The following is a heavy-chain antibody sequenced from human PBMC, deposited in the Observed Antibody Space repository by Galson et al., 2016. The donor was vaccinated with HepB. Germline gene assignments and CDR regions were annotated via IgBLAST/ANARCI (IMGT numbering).Heavy chain of an antibody. CDR1: GFTFSTYS. V-gene: IGHV3-21*01. J-gene: IGHJ2*01. CDR2: ISSSNSYI. Sequence: SLRLSCAASGFTFSTYSMNWVRQAPGNGLEWVSFISSSNSYIYYADSVKGRFTISRDNAKNSLYLQMNSLRAEDTAVYFCARDHTSAPDWYFDLWGRGTLVTVSS. CDR3: ARDHTSAPDWYFDL. D-gene: IGHD3-16*01.